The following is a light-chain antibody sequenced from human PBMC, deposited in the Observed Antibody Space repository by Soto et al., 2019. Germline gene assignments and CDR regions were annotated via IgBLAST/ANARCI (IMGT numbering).Light chain of an antibody. Sequence: EIVLTQSPATLSLSPGERATLSCRASQYVANSLAWYQQKPGQAPRLLIYDASDRAAGIPGRFSGSGSGTDFTLTISRLEPEYFAIYYCQQRSNWPPIPCGQGPRLDIK. CDR3: QQRSNWPPIP. V-gene: IGKV3-11*01. CDR1: QYVANS. CDR2: DAS. J-gene: IGKJ5*01.